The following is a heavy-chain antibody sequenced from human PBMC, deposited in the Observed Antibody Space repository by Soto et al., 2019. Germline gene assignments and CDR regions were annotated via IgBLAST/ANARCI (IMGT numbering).Heavy chain of an antibody. V-gene: IGHV3-30-3*01. D-gene: IGHD6-19*01. J-gene: IGHJ4*02. CDR1: GFTFSSYA. CDR2: ISYDGSNK. Sequence: QVQLVESGGGVVQPGRSLRLSCAASGFTFSSYAMHWVRQAPGKGLEWVAVISYDGSNKYYVDSVKGRFTISRDNSKNTLSLQMNSLRAEDTAVYYCAPTGAVAADSGYYFDYWGQGTLVTVSS. CDR3: APTGAVAADSGYYFDY.